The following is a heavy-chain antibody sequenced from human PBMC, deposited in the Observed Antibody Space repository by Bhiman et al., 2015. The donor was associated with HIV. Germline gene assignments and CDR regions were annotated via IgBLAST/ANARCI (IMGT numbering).Heavy chain of an antibody. Sequence: EVQLVESGGGFVQSGGSLRLSCAVSGFTFNTYWMNWVRQAPGKGLEWVANIKQDGSEKYYVDSVKGRFTISRDNAKNSLYLQMNRLRAEDTAVYYCARDESYRKYALTAFDIWGQGTVVIVSS. CDR3: ARDESYRKYALTAFDI. CDR1: GFTFNTYW. V-gene: IGHV3-7*05. D-gene: IGHD2-2*01. CDR2: IKQDGSEK. J-gene: IGHJ3*02.